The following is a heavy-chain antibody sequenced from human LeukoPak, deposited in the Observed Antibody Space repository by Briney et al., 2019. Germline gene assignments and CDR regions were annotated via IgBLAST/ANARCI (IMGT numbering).Heavy chain of an antibody. J-gene: IGHJ4*02. Sequence: PSETLSLTCTVSGGSISSSSYYWGWIRQPPGKGLEWIGSIYYSGSTYYNPSLKSRVTISVDTSKNQFSLKLSSVTAADTAVYYCARQGIEGFDYWGQGTLVTVSS. V-gene: IGHV4-39*01. CDR2: IYYSGST. D-gene: IGHD6-13*01. CDR1: GGSISSSSYY. CDR3: ARQGIEGFDY.